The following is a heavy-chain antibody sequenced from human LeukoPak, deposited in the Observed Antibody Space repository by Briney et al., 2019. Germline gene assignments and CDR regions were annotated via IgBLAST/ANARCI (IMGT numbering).Heavy chain of an antibody. Sequence: GGSLRLSCAASGFTFSSYAMSWVRQAPGKGLEWVSDIRGSGGSTYYADSVRGRFTISRDNSKNTLYLQMNSLRAEDTAVYYCARDRSYYSAAFDIWGRGTMVAVSS. CDR1: GFTFSSYA. D-gene: IGHD1-26*01. J-gene: IGHJ3*02. V-gene: IGHV3-23*01. CDR2: IRGSGGST. CDR3: ARDRSYYSAAFDI.